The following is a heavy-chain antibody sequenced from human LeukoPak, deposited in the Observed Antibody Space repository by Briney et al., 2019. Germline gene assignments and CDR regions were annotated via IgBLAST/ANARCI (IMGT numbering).Heavy chain of an antibody. CDR1: GYTFTDYY. CDR3: ATDEGGYSYGYVAGSKRFDY. CDR2: VDPEDGET. J-gene: IGHJ4*02. D-gene: IGHD5-18*01. V-gene: IGHV1-69-2*01. Sequence: GASVKVSCKASGYTFTDYYMHWVQQAPGKGLEWMGRVDPEDGETIYAEKFQGRVTITADTSTDTAYMELSSLRSEDTAVYYSATDEGGYSYGYVAGSKRFDYWGQGTLVTVSS.